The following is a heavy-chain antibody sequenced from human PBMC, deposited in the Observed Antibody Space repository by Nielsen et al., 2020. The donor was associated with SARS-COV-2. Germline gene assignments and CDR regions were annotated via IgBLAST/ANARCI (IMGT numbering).Heavy chain of an antibody. D-gene: IGHD3-22*01. CDR1: GFTFSSYD. V-gene: IGHV3-13*01. J-gene: IGHJ6*02. CDR3: TKDHWPRHYYLDTSGLGGAMDV. Sequence: GGSLRLSCAASGFTFSSYDMHWVRQATGKGLEWVSAIGTAGDTYYPGSVKGRFTISRENAKNSLYLQMNSLRAEDTAIYYCTKDHWPRHYYLDTSGLGGAMDVWGQGTTVTVSS. CDR2: IGTAGDT.